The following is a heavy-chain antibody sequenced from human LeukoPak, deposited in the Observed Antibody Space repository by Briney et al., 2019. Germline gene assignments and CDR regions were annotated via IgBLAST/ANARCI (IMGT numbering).Heavy chain of an antibody. CDR2: ISSSGRYI. J-gene: IGHJ4*02. Sequence: NTGGSLRLSCAASGFSFSSYSITWVRQAPGKGLEWVSSISSSGRYIYFADSLKGRFTISRDNPKNSAFLQMNSVRAEDTAVYYCAREGSGTYADYWGQGTLVTVST. CDR3: AREGSGTYADY. D-gene: IGHD3-10*01. V-gene: IGHV3-21*01. CDR1: GFSFSSYS.